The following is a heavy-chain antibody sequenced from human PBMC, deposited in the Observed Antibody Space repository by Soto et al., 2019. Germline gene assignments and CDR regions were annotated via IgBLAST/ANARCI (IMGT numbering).Heavy chain of an antibody. CDR1: GYTFTSYA. Sequence: GASVKVSCKASGYTFTSYAMHWVRQAPGQRLEWMGWINAGNGNTKYSQKFQGRVTITRDTSASTAYMELSSLRSEDTAVYYCARSRYCSSTSCFRFDYWGQGTLVTVSS. V-gene: IGHV1-3*01. J-gene: IGHJ4*02. CDR2: INAGNGNT. CDR3: ARSRYCSSTSCFRFDY. D-gene: IGHD2-2*01.